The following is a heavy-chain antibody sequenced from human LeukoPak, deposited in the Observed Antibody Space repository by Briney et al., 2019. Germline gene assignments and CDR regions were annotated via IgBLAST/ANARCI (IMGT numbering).Heavy chain of an antibody. D-gene: IGHD6-19*01. V-gene: IGHV3-11*01. CDR1: GFIFSDYH. CDR2: ISPGGDAV. CDR3: SGGRELTVAGPGGYFDY. Sequence: GGSLRLSCAASGFIFSDYHMSWIRQASGKGLEWVAYISPGGDAVYFADSVRGRITISRDNAKNSLFLQMSSLTAEDTAVYYCSGGRELTVAGPGGYFDYWGQGSLVTVSS. J-gene: IGHJ4*02.